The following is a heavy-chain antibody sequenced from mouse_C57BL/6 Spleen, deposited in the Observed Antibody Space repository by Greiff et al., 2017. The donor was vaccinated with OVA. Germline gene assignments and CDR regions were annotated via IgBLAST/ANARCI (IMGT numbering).Heavy chain of an antibody. CDR2: ISSGSSTI. Sequence: EVMLVESGGGLVKPGGSLKLSCAASGFTFSDYGMHWVRQAPEKGLEWVAYISSGSSTIYYADTVKGRFTISRDNAKNTLFLQMTSLRSEDTAMYYCARRIRGYGSSLFDSWGQGTTLTVSS. D-gene: IGHD1-1*01. CDR3: ARRIRGYGSSLFDS. V-gene: IGHV5-17*01. J-gene: IGHJ2*01. CDR1: GFTFSDYG.